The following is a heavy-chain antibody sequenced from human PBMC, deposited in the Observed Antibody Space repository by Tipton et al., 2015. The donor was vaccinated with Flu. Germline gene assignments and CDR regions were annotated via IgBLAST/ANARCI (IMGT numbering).Heavy chain of an antibody. J-gene: IGHJ4*02. CDR1: GGSISTSGYF. Sequence: TLSLTCTVSGGSISTSGYFWGWIRQPPGKGLEWIGSVYYSGGTHRNPSLKSRVSISGDTSKNQFSLKLSSVTAADTAVYYCATVSSYYFFFDSWGQGTLVTVSS. CDR2: VYYSGGT. CDR3: ATVSSYYFFFDS. V-gene: IGHV4-39*07. D-gene: IGHD1-26*01.